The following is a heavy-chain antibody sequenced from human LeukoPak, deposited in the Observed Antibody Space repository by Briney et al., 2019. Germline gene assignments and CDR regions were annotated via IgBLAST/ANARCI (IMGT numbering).Heavy chain of an antibody. V-gene: IGHV3-23*01. CDR2: ISGSGGST. Sequence: GGSLRLSCAASGFTFSSYWMSWVRQAPGKGLEWVSSISGSGGSTQYAASVQGRFTISRDNSKNTLYLQMSSLRAEDTAVYYCAKDPNGDYIGTFDIWGQGTMVTVSS. J-gene: IGHJ3*02. CDR3: AKDPNGDYIGTFDI. D-gene: IGHD4-17*01. CDR1: GFTFSSYW.